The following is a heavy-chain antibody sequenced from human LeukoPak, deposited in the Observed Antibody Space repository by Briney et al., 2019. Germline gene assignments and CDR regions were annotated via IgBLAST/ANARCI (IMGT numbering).Heavy chain of an antibody. J-gene: IGHJ4*02. Sequence: SETLSLTCTVSGGSISSYYWSWIRQPPGKGLEWIGYIYSSGSTNYNPSLKSRVTISVDTSKTEFSLKLSSVTAADTAVYYCARRGSSGWYYFDSWGQGTLVTVSP. D-gene: IGHD6-19*01. CDR1: GGSISSYY. V-gene: IGHV4-59*01. CDR2: IYSSGST. CDR3: ARRGSSGWYYFDS.